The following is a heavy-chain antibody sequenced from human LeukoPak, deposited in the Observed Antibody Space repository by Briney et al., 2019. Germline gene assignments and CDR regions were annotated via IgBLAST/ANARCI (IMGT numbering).Heavy chain of an antibody. D-gene: IGHD6-25*01. J-gene: IGHJ4*02. CDR1: GGSISSYY. CDR2: IYYSGST. CDR3: ARVPSRRYFDY. Sequence: KTSETLSLTCTVSGGSISSYYWSWIRQPPGKGLEWIGYIYYSGSTNYNPSLKSRVTISVDTSKNQFSLKLSSVTAADTAVYYCARVPSRRYFDYWGQGTLVTVSS. V-gene: IGHV4-59*01.